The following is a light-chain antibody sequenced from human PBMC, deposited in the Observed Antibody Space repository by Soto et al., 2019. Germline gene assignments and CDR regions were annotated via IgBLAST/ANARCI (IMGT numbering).Light chain of an antibody. J-gene: IGKJ4*01. CDR1: QSNSKY. V-gene: IGKV1-39*01. CDR2: SAS. Sequence: DIQMTQSPSSLSASVGDRVTITCRASQSNSKYLNWYQQKPGKAPKLLMYSASSLQSGFTSRFNGKESGTDFTLTISSLQPEDFVSNYCQQSNLVPFTLGGGTAGDIE. CDR3: QQSNLVPFT.